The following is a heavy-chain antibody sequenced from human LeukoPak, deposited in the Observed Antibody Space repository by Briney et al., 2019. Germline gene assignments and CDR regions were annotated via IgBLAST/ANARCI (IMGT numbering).Heavy chain of an antibody. CDR1: GYTFTGYY. CDR2: INPNSGGT. J-gene: IGHJ4*02. Sequence: GASVKVSCKASGYTFTGYYMHRVRQAPGQGLEWMGRINPNSGGTNYAQKFQGRVTMTRDTSISTAYMELSRLRSDDTAVYYCARGSPGYDSSGYYDESQRVFDYWGQGTLVTVSS. V-gene: IGHV1-2*06. CDR3: ARGSPGYDSSGYYDESQRVFDY. D-gene: IGHD3-22*01.